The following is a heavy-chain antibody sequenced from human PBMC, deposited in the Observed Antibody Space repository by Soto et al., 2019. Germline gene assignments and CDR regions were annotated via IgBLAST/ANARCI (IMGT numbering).Heavy chain of an antibody. D-gene: IGHD3-22*01. J-gene: IGHJ4*02. V-gene: IGHV3-21*01. Sequence: XVSLRLSCAASGFTFSSYSMNWVRQAPGKGLEWVSSISSSSSYIYYADSVKGRFTISRDNAKNSLYLQMNSLRAEDTAVYYCARSPHYYDSSGYLDYWGQGTLVTVSS. CDR1: GFTFSSYS. CDR3: ARSPHYYDSSGYLDY. CDR2: ISSSSSYI.